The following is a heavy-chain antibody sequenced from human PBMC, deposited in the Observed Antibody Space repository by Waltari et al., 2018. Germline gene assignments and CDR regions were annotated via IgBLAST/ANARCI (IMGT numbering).Heavy chain of an antibody. V-gene: IGHV1-2*06. CDR2: INPNSGGT. CDR1: GYTFTRYT. D-gene: IGHD6-13*01. J-gene: IGHJ4*02. CDR3: ARDPSSSWYYFDY. Sequence: QVQLVQSGSELKKPGASVKVSCKASGYTFTRYTLNWVRQAPGQGLEWMGRINPNSGGTNYAQKFQGRVTMTRDTSISTAYMELSRLRSDDTAVYYCARDPSSSWYYFDYWGQGTLVTVSS.